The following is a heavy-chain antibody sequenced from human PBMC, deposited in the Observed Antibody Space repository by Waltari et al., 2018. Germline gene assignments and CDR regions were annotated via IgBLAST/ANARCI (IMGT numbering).Heavy chain of an antibody. V-gene: IGHV1-69*12. CDR2: LMPTVGTP. J-gene: IGHJ3*02. CDR1: GDAFSNFY. Sequence: QVQLEQSGPEVKRPGSSMNVSCKASGDAFSNFYINWVRQAPGRGLEWRGGLMPTVGTPNYAQNVRGRVTINADESTKTAYLHLSSLTLEDTAVYFCARGRETYSGSAWEIWGPGTRITVSS. CDR3: ARGRETYSGSAWEI. D-gene: IGHD1-26*01.